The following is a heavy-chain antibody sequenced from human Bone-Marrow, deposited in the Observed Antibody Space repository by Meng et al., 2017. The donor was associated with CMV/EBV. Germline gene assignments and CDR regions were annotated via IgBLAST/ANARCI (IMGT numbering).Heavy chain of an antibody. V-gene: IGHV1-69*10. CDR1: GGTFSSYA. CDR3: ARGGGEDIVVVPAAPYYYYGMDV. D-gene: IGHD2-2*01. Sequence: SVKVSCKASGGTFSSYAISWVRQAPGQGLEWMGGIIPILGIANYAQKFQGRVTITEDKSTSTAYMELSSLRSEDTAVYYCARGGGEDIVVVPAAPYYYYGMDVWGQGTTVTVSS. J-gene: IGHJ6*02. CDR2: IIPILGIA.